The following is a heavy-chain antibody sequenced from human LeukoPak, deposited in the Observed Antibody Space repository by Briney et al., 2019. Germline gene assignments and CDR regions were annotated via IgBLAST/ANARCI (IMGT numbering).Heavy chain of an antibody. Sequence: PGGSLRLSCSASGFTFSSYAMHWVRQAPGKGLEYVSAISSSGGSTYYADSVKGRFTISRDNSKNTLYLQMSSLRAEDTAVYYCVRSWYYYYYGMDVWGKGTTVTVSS. V-gene: IGHV3-64D*06. CDR2: ISSSGGST. D-gene: IGHD6-13*01. CDR3: VRSWYYYYYGMDV. J-gene: IGHJ6*04. CDR1: GFTFSSYA.